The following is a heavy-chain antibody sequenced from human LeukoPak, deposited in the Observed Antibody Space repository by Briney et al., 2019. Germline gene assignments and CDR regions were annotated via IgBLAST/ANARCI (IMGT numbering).Heavy chain of an antibody. CDR3: ARDQSSSWSSYYYMDV. CDR2: INTDTGNP. V-gene: IGHV7-4-1*02. D-gene: IGHD6-6*01. Sequence: ASVKVSCKASGYTFTSYAMNWVRQAPGQGLEWMGWINTDTGNPTYAQGFTGRFVFSLDTSVSTAYLQISSLKAEDTAVYYCARDQSSSWSSYYYMDVWGKGTTVTVSS. CDR1: GYTFTSYA. J-gene: IGHJ6*03.